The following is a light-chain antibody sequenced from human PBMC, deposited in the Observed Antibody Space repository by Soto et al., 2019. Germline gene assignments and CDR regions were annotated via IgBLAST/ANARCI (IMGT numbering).Light chain of an antibody. CDR2: EVN. CDR3: TSYAGSHNLPYV. CDR1: SSDVGAYDY. V-gene: IGLV2-8*01. Sequence: QSVLTQPPSASGSPGQSVTISCTGTSSDVGAYDYVSWYQHHQGEAPKLMIYEVNKRPSGVPDRFSGYKSGNTASLAVSGIQAADEADYYCTSYAGSHNLPYVFGTGTKVTVL. J-gene: IGLJ1*01.